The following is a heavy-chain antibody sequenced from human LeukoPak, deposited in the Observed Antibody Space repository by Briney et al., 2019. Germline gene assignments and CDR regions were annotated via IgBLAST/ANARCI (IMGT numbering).Heavy chain of an antibody. CDR1: GDSPSSNSAA. CDR3: ARTDRGTTDY. J-gene: IGHJ4*02. V-gene: IGHV6-1*01. Sequence: SQTLSLTCALSGDSPSSNSAAGNWIRQSPSRGLEWRGRTYYRSKWYNDYAVSVKSRITINPDTSKNHFSLQLNSVTPEDTAVYFCARTDRGTTDYWGQGTLVTVSS. CDR2: TYYRSKWYN. D-gene: IGHD1-7*01.